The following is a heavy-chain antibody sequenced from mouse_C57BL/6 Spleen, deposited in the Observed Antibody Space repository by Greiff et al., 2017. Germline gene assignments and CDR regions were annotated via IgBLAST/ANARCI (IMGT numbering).Heavy chain of an antibody. CDR1: GYTFTDYE. CDR2: IDPETGGT. Sequence: QVQLQQSGAELVRPGASVTLSCKASGYTFTDYEMHWVKQTPVHGLEWIGAIDPETGGTASNQKFKGKAILTADKSSSTAYMELRRLTSEDSAVYYCTRCDYGPYCTMDYWGQGTSVTVSS. V-gene: IGHV1-15*01. CDR3: TRCDYGPYCTMDY. D-gene: IGHD2-4*01. J-gene: IGHJ4*01.